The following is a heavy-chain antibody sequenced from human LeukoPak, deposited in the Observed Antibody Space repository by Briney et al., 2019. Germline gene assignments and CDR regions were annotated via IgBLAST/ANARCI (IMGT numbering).Heavy chain of an antibody. V-gene: IGHV3-53*01. CDR3: ARGGTVTFRREYYFDY. J-gene: IGHJ4*02. Sequence: PGGSLRLSCAASGFTVSSNYMSWVRQAPGKGLEWVSVIYSGGSTYYADSVKGRFTISRDNSKNTLYLQMNSLRAEDTAVYYCARGGTVTFRREYYFDYWGQGTLVTVSS. CDR1: GFTVSSNY. D-gene: IGHD4-17*01. CDR2: IYSGGST.